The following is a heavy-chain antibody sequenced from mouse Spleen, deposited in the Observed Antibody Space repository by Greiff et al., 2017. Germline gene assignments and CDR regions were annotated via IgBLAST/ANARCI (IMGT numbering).Heavy chain of an antibody. Sequence: QVQLQQSGAELVRPGASVTLSCKASGYTFTDYEMHWVKQTPVHGLEWIGAIDPETGGTAYNQKFKGKAILTADKSSSTAYMELRSLTSEDSAVYYCTRLGSITTVVAPYFDYWGQGTTLTVSS. CDR3: TRLGSITTVVAPYFDY. J-gene: IGHJ2*01. CDR1: GYTFTDYE. D-gene: IGHD1-1*01. CDR2: IDPETGGT. V-gene: IGHV1-15*01.